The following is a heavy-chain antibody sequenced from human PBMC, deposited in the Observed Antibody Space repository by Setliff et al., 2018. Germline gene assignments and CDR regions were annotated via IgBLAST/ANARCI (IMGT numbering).Heavy chain of an antibody. J-gene: IGHJ4*02. CDR1: GFTFSSYD. CDR3: AKDTGYYFDY. Sequence: GGSLRLSCAASGFTFSSYDMHWVRQATGKGLEWVSAIGTAGDTYYADSVKGRFTISRDNAKNTLYLQMNSLRGEDTAVYYCAKDTGYYFDYWGQGTLVTVSS. D-gene: IGHD4-4*01. CDR2: IGTAGDT. V-gene: IGHV3-13*01.